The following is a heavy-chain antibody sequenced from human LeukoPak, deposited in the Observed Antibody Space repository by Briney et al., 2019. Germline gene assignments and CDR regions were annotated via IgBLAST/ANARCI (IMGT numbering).Heavy chain of an antibody. CDR3: ARFDSSGFRFDY. Sequence: SETLSLTCTVTGGSISGYHWNWIRQSPGKGLEWIANIFYTGNADYNPSLKSRVTISVDTSKNEISLILSSVTAADTAVYYCARFDSSGFRFDYWGQGTLVTVSS. CDR2: IFYTGNA. CDR1: GGSISGYH. J-gene: IGHJ4*02. V-gene: IGHV4-59*08. D-gene: IGHD3-22*01.